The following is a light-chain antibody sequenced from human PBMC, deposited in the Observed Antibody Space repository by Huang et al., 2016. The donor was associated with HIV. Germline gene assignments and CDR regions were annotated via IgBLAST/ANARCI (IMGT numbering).Light chain of an antibody. J-gene: IGKJ2*01. V-gene: IGKV1-33*01. Sequence: DIRMSQSPSFLSASIGDRVTITCQASQDIRRYLNWYQQKPGKAPKLRIYDASNLETGVPSRVAGSGSGTNFTFTISSLQSEDIATYYCQQYDSLYTFGQGTKLEIK. CDR2: DAS. CDR3: QQYDSLYT. CDR1: QDIRRY.